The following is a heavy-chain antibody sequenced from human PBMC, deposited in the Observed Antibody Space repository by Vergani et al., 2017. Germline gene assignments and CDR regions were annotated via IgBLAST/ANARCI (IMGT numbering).Heavy chain of an antibody. V-gene: IGHV3-9*01. CDR3: AKGRYYYYYYMDV. CDR2: VIWNSGTI. Sequence: EVQLVESGGGLVQPGRSLRLSCAASGFTFDNYAMHWVRQAPGKGLEWVSGVIWNSGTIGYADSVKGRFTISRDSAKNSLYLQMNNLRPEDTALYYCAKGRYYYYYYMDVWGKGTTVTVSS. J-gene: IGHJ6*03. CDR1: GFTFDNYA.